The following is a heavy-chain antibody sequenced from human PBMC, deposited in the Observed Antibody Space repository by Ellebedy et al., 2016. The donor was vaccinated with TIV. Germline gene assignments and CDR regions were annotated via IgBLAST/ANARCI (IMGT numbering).Heavy chain of an antibody. D-gene: IGHD5-12*01. V-gene: IGHV3-66*01. CDR3: ARVMATITYGIYYFDY. CDR1: GFTVSSNY. CDR2: MYSGCST. J-gene: IGHJ4*02. Sequence: PGGSLRLSCAASGFTVSSNYMSWVRQAPGMGLEWVAVMYSGCSTYYADSVKGRFTISRDNSKNTLYLQMNTLRAEDTAVYYCARVMATITYGIYYFDYWGQGTLVTVSS.